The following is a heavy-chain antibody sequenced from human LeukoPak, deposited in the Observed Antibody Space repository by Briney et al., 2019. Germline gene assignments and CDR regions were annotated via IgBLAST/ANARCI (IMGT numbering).Heavy chain of an antibody. CDR1: GFTFSSYW. Sequence: GGSLRLSCAASGFTFSSYWMSWFRRAPGKGLEWVANIKYDGSEKYYVDSVKGRFTISRDNARNSLYLQLNSLRVDDTAVYYCAREFSGSSFNDYWGQGTLVTVSS. D-gene: IGHD6-6*01. V-gene: IGHV3-7*01. CDR2: IKYDGSEK. CDR3: AREFSGSSFNDY. J-gene: IGHJ4*02.